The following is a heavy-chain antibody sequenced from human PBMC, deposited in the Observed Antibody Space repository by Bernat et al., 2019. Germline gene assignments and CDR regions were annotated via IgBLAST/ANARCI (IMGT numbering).Heavy chain of an antibody. CDR3: AFSYGSGSWDGYFDY. J-gene: IGHJ4*02. V-gene: IGHV4-59*01. D-gene: IGHD3-10*01. Sequence: QVQLQESGPGLVKPSETLSLTCTVSGGSISSYYWSWIRQPPGKGLEWIGYIYYSGSTNYNPSLKSRVTISVDTSKNQFSLKLSSVTAADTAVYYCAFSYGSGSWDGYFDYWGQGTLVTVSS. CDR2: IYYSGST. CDR1: GGSISSYY.